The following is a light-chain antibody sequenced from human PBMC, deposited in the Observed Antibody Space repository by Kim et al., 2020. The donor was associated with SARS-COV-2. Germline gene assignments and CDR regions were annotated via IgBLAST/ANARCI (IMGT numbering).Light chain of an antibody. J-gene: IGKJ1*01. V-gene: IGKV3-20*01. CDR2: GAS. CDR3: NKYSSSPET. Sequence: EIVLTQSPGTLSLSPGERDTLSCRASHSVSSNYLAWYQQRPGQAPRLLIYGASSRSPGIPDRFGGSGSGTDFTLTISRLEPEDFAVYYCNKYSSSPETCGQGTKLDIK. CDR1: HSVSSNY.